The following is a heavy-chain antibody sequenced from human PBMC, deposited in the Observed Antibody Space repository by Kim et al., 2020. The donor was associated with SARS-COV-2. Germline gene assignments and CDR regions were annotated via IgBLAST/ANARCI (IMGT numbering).Heavy chain of an antibody. Sequence: YADSVKGRFTISRDNAKNSLYLQMNSLRDEDTAVYYCARAYCGGDCYSDYWGQGTLVTVSS. CDR3: ARAYCGGDCYSDY. V-gene: IGHV3-48*02. D-gene: IGHD2-21*02. J-gene: IGHJ4*02.